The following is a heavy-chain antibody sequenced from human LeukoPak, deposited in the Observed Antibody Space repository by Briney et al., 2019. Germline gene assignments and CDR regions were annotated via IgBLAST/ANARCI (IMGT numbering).Heavy chain of an antibody. V-gene: IGHV3-11*01. CDR2: IISSGSTI. D-gene: IGHD6-13*01. J-gene: IGHJ3*02. CDR1: GFTFSDYY. Sequence: SLRLSCAASGFTFSDYYMSWIRQPPGKGLEWVSYIISSGSTIYYADSVKGRFTISRDNAKNSLYLQMNSLRAEDTAVYYCARDWSYLPSGAAGENDIWGQGTMVTVSS. CDR3: ARDWSYLPSGAAGENDI.